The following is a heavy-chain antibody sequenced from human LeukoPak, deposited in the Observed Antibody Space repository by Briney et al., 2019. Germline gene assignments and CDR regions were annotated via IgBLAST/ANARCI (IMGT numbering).Heavy chain of an antibody. Sequence: GSLRLSRAASGFTFSSYAMNWARQAPGKGLEWVASINHNGNVNYYVDSVKGRFTISRDNAKNSLYLQMSNLRAEDTAVYFCARGGGLDVWGQGATVTVSS. CDR2: INHNGNVN. J-gene: IGHJ6*02. V-gene: IGHV3-7*03. D-gene: IGHD3-16*01. CDR3: ARGGGLDV. CDR1: GFTFSSYA.